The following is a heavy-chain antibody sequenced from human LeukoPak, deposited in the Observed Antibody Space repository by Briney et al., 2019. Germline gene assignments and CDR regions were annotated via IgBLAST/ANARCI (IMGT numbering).Heavy chain of an antibody. J-gene: IGHJ4*02. V-gene: IGHV2-5*01. CDR1: GFSLSTSGVG. Sequence: SGPTLVNPTQTLTLTCAFSGFSLSTSGVGVGWIRQPPGKALEWLALIYWNDDKRYSPSLKSRLTITKDTSKNQVVLTMTNMDPVDTATYYCAHSTEAGAAVTFDYWGQGTLVTASS. D-gene: IGHD4-17*01. CDR2: IYWNDDK. CDR3: AHSTEAGAAVTFDY.